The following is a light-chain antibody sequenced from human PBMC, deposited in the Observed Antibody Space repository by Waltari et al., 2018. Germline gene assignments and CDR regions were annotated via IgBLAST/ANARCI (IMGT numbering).Light chain of an antibody. J-gene: IGLJ2*01. CDR3: AAWDDSLGGPL. V-gene: IGLV1-44*01. CDR1: RSTIENYS. Sequence: QSGLTQPPSASGTPGQRVTISCSGSRSTIENYSVNWYQQLPGTAAKLLIYSNNPRPSGVPDRFSGSKSGTSASLAISGLQSDDEGDYYCAAWDDSLGGPLFGGGTELTVL. CDR2: SNN.